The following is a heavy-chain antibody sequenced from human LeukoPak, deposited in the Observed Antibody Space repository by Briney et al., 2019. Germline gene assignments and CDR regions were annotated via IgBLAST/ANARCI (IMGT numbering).Heavy chain of an antibody. V-gene: IGHV3-74*01. CDR2: IDSDGSST. J-gene: IGHJ4*02. D-gene: IGHD7-27*01. Sequence: GGSLRLSCAASGFTFSSYWMHWVRQAPGKGLVWVSRIDSDGSSTTYADSVKGRFTISRDNAKNSLYLQMNSLRAEDTALYYCARVWDWGSGNYFDYWGQGTLVTVSS. CDR3: ARVWDWGSGNYFDY. CDR1: GFTFSSYW.